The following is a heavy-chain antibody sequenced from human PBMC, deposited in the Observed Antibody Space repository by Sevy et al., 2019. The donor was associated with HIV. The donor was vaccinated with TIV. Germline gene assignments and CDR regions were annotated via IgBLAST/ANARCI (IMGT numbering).Heavy chain of an antibody. CDR1: RSTFSKYP. V-gene: IGHV3-23*01. J-gene: IGHJ4*02. CDR2: IDGGADNT. Sequence: GGSLRLSCAASRSTFSKYPMTWLRQPPGKGLQWVSTIDGGADNTYYAASVKGRFTISRDNSKNMVYLQMNSLRAEDTAIYYCAYYFDFWGQGTLVTVSS. CDR3: AYYFDF.